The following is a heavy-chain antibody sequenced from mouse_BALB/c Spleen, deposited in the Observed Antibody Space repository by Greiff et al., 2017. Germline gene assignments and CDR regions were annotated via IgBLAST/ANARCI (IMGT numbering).Heavy chain of an antibody. D-gene: IGHD5-5*01. CDR2: IWAGGST. J-gene: IGHJ4*01. V-gene: IGHV2-9*02. CDR3: AREGTTSGDYAMDY. Sequence: VKLMESGPGLVAPSQSLSITCTVSGFSLTSYGVHWVRQPPGKGLEWLGVIWAGGSTNYNSALMSRLSISKDNSKSQVFLKMNSLQTDDTAMYYCAREGTTSGDYAMDYWGQGTSVTVSS. CDR1: GFSLTSYG.